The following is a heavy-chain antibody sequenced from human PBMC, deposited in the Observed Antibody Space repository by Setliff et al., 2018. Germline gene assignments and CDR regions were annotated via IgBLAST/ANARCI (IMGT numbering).Heavy chain of an antibody. CDR1: GYTFTSYD. J-gene: IGHJ1*01. CDR3: ARDRGSGWYRSGFQH. V-gene: IGHV1-8*01. D-gene: IGHD6-19*01. Sequence: ASVKVSCKASGYTFTSYDIIWVRQATGQGLEWMGWMNPTRGNTGYAQKVQGRVTMTRNTSISTAYMERSSLRSEDTAVYYCARDRGSGWYRSGFQHWGQGTLVTVSS. CDR2: MNPTRGNT.